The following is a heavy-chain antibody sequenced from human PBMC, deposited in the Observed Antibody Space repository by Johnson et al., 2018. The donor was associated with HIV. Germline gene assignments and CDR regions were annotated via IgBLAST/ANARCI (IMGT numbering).Heavy chain of an antibody. CDR3: ARDGGEWLLSTAFDI. CDR1: GFTFSSYG. J-gene: IGHJ3*02. V-gene: IGHV3-30*03. D-gene: IGHD3-3*01. Sequence: VQLLESGGGVVQPGRSLRLSCAASGFTFSSYGMHWVRQAPGNGLEWVAVISYDGSNKYNADSVKGRFTISRDNSKNTLYLQMNSLRAEDTAVYYCARDGGEWLLSTAFDIWGQGTMVTVSS. CDR2: ISYDGSNK.